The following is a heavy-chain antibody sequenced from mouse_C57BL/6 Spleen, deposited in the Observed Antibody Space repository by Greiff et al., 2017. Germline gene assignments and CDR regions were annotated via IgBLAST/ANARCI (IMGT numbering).Heavy chain of an antibody. CDR2: INPSNGGT. Sequence: VQLQQSGTELVKPGASVKLSCKASGYTFTSYWMHWVKQRPGQGLEWIGNINPSNGGTNYNEKFKGKATLTVDKSSSTAYMQLSSLTSEDSAVYYCARGGDVGYGCSSFAYWGTGTLVTVSA. CDR1: GYTFTSYW. D-gene: IGHD1-1*01. J-gene: IGHJ3*01. CDR3: ARGGDVGYGCSSFAY. V-gene: IGHV1-53*01.